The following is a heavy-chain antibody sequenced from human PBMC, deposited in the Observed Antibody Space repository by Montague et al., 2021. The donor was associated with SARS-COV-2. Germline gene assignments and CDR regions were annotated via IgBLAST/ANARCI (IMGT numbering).Heavy chain of an antibody. CDR1: GGSISSYY. Sequence: SETLFLTCTVSGGSISSYYWSWIRQPPGNGLEWIGHVFDSRSTNYNPSLKSRVTISVDTSKNQFSLKLSSVTAADTAVYYCARGEWLRGGMDVWGQGTTVTVSS. CDR3: ARGEWLRGGMDV. CDR2: VFDSRST. D-gene: IGHD5-12*01. V-gene: IGHV4-59*13. J-gene: IGHJ6*02.